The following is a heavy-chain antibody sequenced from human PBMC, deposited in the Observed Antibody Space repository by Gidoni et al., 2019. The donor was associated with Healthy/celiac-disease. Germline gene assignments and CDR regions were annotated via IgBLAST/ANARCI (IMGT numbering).Heavy chain of an antibody. CDR1: GNTLTQVS. V-gene: IGHV1-24*01. CDR3: ATGAPAAGGYYYYMDV. CDR2: FDPEDGET. Sequence: QVQLVQSGAAVKKPGPSGKVPGKVSGNTLTQVSKHWVRQAPGKGLEWMGGFDPEDGETIYAQKFQGRVTMTEDTSTDTAYMELSSLRSEDTAVYYCATGAPAAGGYYYYMDVWGKGTTVTVSS. J-gene: IGHJ6*03. D-gene: IGHD2-2*01.